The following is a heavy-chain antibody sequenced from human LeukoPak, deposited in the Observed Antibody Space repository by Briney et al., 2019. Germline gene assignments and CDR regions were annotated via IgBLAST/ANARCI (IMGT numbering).Heavy chain of an antibody. D-gene: IGHD3-10*01. CDR1: GFTFPDYG. CDR3: ARLFNFYGSGTYYPFDS. CDR2: VDLNGGST. V-gene: IGHV3-20*04. Sequence: GGSLRLSCAASGFTFPDYGMSWVRXAPGKGLEWVSGVDLNGGSTHYADSVKGRFTISRDNAKNSLYLQMNTLRAEDTALYYCARLFNFYGSGTYYPFDSWGQGALVTVSS. J-gene: IGHJ4*02.